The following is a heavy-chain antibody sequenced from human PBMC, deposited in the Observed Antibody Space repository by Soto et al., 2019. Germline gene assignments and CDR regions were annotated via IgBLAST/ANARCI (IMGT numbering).Heavy chain of an antibody. CDR2: IYYSGST. Sequence: SETLSLTCTVSGGSISSYYWSWIRQPPGKGLEWIGYIYYSGSTNYNPSLKSRVTISVDTSKNQFSLKLSSVTASDTSVYYCARYTTVTTSFDYWGQGTLVTVSS. CDR3: ARYTTVTTSFDY. CDR1: GGSISSYY. V-gene: IGHV4-59*01. J-gene: IGHJ4*02. D-gene: IGHD4-17*01.